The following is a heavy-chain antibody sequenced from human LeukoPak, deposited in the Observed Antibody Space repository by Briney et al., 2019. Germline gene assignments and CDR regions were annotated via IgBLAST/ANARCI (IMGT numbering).Heavy chain of an antibody. CDR1: GFTFSNYA. D-gene: IGHD2-15*01. CDR2: ISGSGDTT. Sequence: GGSLRLSCAASGFTFSNYAMSWVRQAPGGGLEWVSAISGSGDTTFHADSVKGRFTTSRDNSKNTLSLQMSGLRVEDSAVYFCAKDTSVWWYHRAYMNVWGTGTTVTVSS. V-gene: IGHV3-23*01. J-gene: IGHJ6*03. CDR3: AKDTSVWWYHRAYMNV.